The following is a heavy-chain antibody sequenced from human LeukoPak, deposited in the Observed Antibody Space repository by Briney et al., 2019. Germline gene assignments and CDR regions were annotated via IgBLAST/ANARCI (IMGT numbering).Heavy chain of an antibody. CDR3: ARGIAARHQYYFDY. D-gene: IGHD6-6*01. Sequence: SETLSLTCAVYGGSFSGYYWSWIRQPPGKGLEWIGEINHSGSTNYNPSLKSRVTISVDTSKNQFSLKLSSVTAADTAVYYCARGIAARHQYYFDYWGQGTLVTVSS. CDR2: INHSGST. V-gene: IGHV4-34*01. CDR1: GGSFSGYY. J-gene: IGHJ4*02.